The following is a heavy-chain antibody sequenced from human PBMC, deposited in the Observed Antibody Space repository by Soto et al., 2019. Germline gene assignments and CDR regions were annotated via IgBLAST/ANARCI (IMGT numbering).Heavy chain of an antibody. CDR3: ASSPGAGDYGARYYYGMDV. D-gene: IGHD4-17*01. CDR2: ISSSSSYI. Sequence: EVQLVESGGGLVKPGGSLRLSCAASGFTFSSYSMNWVRQAPGKGLEWVSSISSSSSYIYYADSVKGRFTISRDNAKNSLYLQMNSLRAEDTAVYYCASSPGAGDYGARYYYGMDVWGQGTTVTVSS. V-gene: IGHV3-21*01. CDR1: GFTFSSYS. J-gene: IGHJ6*02.